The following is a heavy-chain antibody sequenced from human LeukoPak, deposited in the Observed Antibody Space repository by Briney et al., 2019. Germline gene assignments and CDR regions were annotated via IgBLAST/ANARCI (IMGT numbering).Heavy chain of an antibody. D-gene: IGHD2-21*01. J-gene: IGHJ5*02. Sequence: ASVKDTCKASGYTSTRYYIKWVRQAPGQGLEWMGIINPSGGSTNYAQKFQGRVTMTRDTSTSTIYMEVSSLRSEDTAVYYCATSYPAVNWFDQWGQGTLVTVSS. CDR3: ATSYPAVNWFDQ. V-gene: IGHV1-46*01. CDR2: INPSGGST. CDR1: GYTSTRYY.